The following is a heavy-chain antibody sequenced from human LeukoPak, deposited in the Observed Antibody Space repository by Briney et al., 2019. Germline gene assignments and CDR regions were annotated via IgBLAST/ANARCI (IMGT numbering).Heavy chain of an antibody. CDR1: GYTFTIYD. Sequence: GASVRVSCKASGYTFTIYDINWVRQATGQGLEWMGWMNPNSGNTGYAQKFQGRVTITRTTSISTAYMDLSNLTSEDTAVYYCARGLGTAFDPWGQGTLVTVSS. V-gene: IGHV1-8*03. CDR2: MNPNSGNT. D-gene: IGHD1/OR15-1a*01. CDR3: ARGLGTAFDP. J-gene: IGHJ5*02.